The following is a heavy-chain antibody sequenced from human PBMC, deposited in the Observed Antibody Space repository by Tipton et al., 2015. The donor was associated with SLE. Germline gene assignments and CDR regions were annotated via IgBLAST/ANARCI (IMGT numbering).Heavy chain of an antibody. Sequence: TLSLTCAVYGGSFRNYFWSWLRQPPGKGLEWIGEVIHSGSTNYNPSLKSRVTISADTSKNQFSLRLSSVAAADTAVYYCARVSEILSAFDIWGQGTLVTVSS. D-gene: IGHD5-24*01. J-gene: IGHJ3*02. CDR2: VIHSGST. V-gene: IGHV4-34*12. CDR1: GGSFRNYF. CDR3: ARVSEILSAFDI.